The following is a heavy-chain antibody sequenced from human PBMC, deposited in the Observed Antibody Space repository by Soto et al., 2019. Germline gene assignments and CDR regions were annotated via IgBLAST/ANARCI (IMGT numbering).Heavy chain of an antibody. D-gene: IGHD2-15*01. CDR2: IIPIFGTA. V-gene: IGHV1-69*06. Sequence: QVQLVQSGAEVPKPGSSVKVSCKASGGTFSSYAISWVRQAPGQGLEWMGGIIPIFGTANYAQKFQGRVTITEDKSTSTAYIELSSLRSEDTAMYYCARDRRTGYSLQSQRFWFDPWGQGTLVTVSS. CDR1: GGTFSSYA. CDR3: ARDRRTGYSLQSQRFWFDP. J-gene: IGHJ5*02.